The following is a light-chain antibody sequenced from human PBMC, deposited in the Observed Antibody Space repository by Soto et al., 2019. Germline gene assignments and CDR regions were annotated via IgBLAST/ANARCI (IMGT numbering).Light chain of an antibody. Sequence: ETVLTQSPGTVSLSPGERATLSCRTSQSVNSNYLAWYQQPPGQPPRLLIYGVFNRATGIPDRFSGSGSGTAFTLTISGLEPEDSAVYYCQHYDGSPRTFGQGTKLEIK. J-gene: IGKJ2*01. CDR2: GVF. CDR1: QSVNSNY. V-gene: IGKV3-20*01. CDR3: QHYDGSPRT.